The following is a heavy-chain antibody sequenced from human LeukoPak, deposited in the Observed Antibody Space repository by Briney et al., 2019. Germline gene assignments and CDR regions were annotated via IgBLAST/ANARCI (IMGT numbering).Heavy chain of an antibody. Sequence: SETLSLTCAVYGGSFSGYYWSWIRQPPGKGLEWIGEINHSGSTNYNPSLKSRVTISVDTSQNQFSLKLSSVTAADTAVYYCAASIAALDVWGQGTTVTVSS. CDR1: GGSFSGYY. CDR2: INHSGST. D-gene: IGHD6-6*01. CDR3: AASIAALDV. V-gene: IGHV4-34*01. J-gene: IGHJ6*02.